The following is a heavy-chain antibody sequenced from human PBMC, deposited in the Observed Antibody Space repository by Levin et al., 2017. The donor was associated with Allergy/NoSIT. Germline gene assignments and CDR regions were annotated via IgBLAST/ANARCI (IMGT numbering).Heavy chain of an antibody. CDR1: GFTFSSYG. J-gene: IGHJ4*02. CDR3: AKDRRVLASFDY. CDR2: ISSGGTT. Sequence: GGSLRLSCAASGFTFSSYGMSWVRHAPGKGLEWVSGISSGGTTYSADSVKGRFTISRDNSKSTLYLRMNSLRAEDTAVYYCAKDRRVLASFDYWGQGTLVTVSS. V-gene: IGHV3-23*01. D-gene: IGHD3-10*01.